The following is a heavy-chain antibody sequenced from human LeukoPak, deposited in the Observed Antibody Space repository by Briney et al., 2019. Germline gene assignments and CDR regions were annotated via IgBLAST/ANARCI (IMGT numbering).Heavy chain of an antibody. V-gene: IGHV4-59*08. J-gene: IGHJ5*02. CDR3: ASGRITIFGVPTSWFDP. Sequence: SETLSLTCTVSGGSISSYYWSWIRQPPGKGLEWVWYIYYSGSTNYNPSLKSRVTISVDTSKNQFSLKLSSVTAADTAVYYCASGRITIFGVPTSWFDPWGEGTLVTVSS. CDR1: GGSISSYY. CDR2: IYYSGST. D-gene: IGHD3-3*01.